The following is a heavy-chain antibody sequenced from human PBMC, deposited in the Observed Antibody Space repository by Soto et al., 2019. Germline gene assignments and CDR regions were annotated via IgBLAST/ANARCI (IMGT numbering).Heavy chain of an antibody. D-gene: IGHD6-19*01. Sequence: QVQLVQSGAEVKKPGSSVKVSCKASGGTFSNYAFSWVRQAPGQGLEWLGGIMPIFGRPDYAQKFRDRVTITADESTTSAHMELSSLRSEDTAVYYCAILVKEAGIGGNYYY. CDR2: IMPIFGRP. J-gene: IGHJ6*01. V-gene: IGHV1-69*12. CDR3: AILVKEAGIGGNYYY. CDR1: GGTFSNYA.